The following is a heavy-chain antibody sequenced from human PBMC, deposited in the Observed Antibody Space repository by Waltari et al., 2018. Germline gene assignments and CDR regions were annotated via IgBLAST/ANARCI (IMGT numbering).Heavy chain of an antibody. CDR3: ARVGDYYDSSGYPET. J-gene: IGHJ5*02. D-gene: IGHD3-22*01. Sequence: QVQLVESGGGVVQPGRSLRLSCAASGFTFNSYARHWVRQAPGKGLEWVAVISYDGSKEYYADSVQGRFTISRDNSKSTLYLQMNSLRAEDTAVYYCARVGDYYDSSGYPETWGQGTPVTVSS. CDR2: ISYDGSKE. CDR1: GFTFNSYA. V-gene: IGHV3-30-3*01.